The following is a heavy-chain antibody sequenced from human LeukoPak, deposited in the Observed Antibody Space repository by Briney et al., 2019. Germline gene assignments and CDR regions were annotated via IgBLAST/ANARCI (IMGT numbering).Heavy chain of an antibody. Sequence: GGSLRLSCAASGFTFSSYAMHWVRQAPGKGLEYVSAISSNGGSTYYANSVKGRFTISRDNSKTTLYLQMGSLRAEDMAVYYCARDSGSGLYYYYMDVWGKGTTVTVSS. D-gene: IGHD3-10*01. CDR1: GFTFSSYA. CDR2: ISSNGGST. V-gene: IGHV3-64*01. J-gene: IGHJ6*03. CDR3: ARDSGSGLYYYYMDV.